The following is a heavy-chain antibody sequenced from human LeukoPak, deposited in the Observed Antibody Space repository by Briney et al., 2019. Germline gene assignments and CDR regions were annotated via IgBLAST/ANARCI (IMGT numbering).Heavy chain of an antibody. CDR2: IYSGGST. J-gene: IGHJ6*02. Sequence: GGSLRLSCAASGFTVSSNYMSWVRQAPGKGLEWVSVIYSGGSTHYADSVKGRFTISRDNSKNTLYLQMNSLRAEDTAVYYCATRLGYCSSTSCRNYYYYGMDVWGQGTTVTVSS. CDR3: ATRLGYCSSTSCRNYYYYGMDV. V-gene: IGHV3-53*01. D-gene: IGHD2-2*01. CDR1: GFTVSSNY.